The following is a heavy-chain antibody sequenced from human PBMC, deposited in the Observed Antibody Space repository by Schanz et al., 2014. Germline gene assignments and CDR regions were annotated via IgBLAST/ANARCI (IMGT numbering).Heavy chain of an antibody. Sequence: QVQLVESGGGVVQPGRSLRLSCAASGFTFSRYGMHWVRQAPGKGLEWVAATRYDGNNKYYVDSVKGRFTISRDNAKNSLFLQMNSLSAEDTAVYYCAKHVRSLTGNDYWGQGTLVTVSS. CDR3: AKHVRSLTGNDY. CDR2: TRYDGNNK. V-gene: IGHV3-33*03. CDR1: GFTFSRYG. D-gene: IGHD3-9*01. J-gene: IGHJ4*02.